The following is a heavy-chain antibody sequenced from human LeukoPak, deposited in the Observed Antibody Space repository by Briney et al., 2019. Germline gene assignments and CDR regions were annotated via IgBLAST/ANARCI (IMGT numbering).Heavy chain of an antibody. CDR2: IYYSGST. J-gene: IGHJ6*02. CDR1: GGPISSSSYY. Sequence: SETLSLTCTVSGGPISSSSYYWGWIRQPPGKGLEWIGSIYYSGSTYYNPSLKSRVTISVDTSKNQFSLKLSSVTAADTAVYYCARTDVGYCSSTSCYGYYYYYGMDVWGQGTTVTVSS. D-gene: IGHD2-2*01. V-gene: IGHV4-39*01. CDR3: ARTDVGYCSSTSCYGYYYYYGMDV.